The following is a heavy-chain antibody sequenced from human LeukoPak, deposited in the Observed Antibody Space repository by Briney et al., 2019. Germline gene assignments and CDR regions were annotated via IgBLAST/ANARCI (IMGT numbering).Heavy chain of an antibody. Sequence: SETLSLTCTVSGGSISSYYWSWIRQPPRKGLEWIGYIHYTGSTNYNPSLKSRVTISVDTSKNQFSLKLSSVTAADTAVYYCARTADIRWFDPWGQGTLVTVSS. J-gene: IGHJ5*02. V-gene: IGHV4-59*01. CDR2: IHYTGST. CDR3: ARTADIRWFDP. CDR1: GGSISSYY. D-gene: IGHD2-15*01.